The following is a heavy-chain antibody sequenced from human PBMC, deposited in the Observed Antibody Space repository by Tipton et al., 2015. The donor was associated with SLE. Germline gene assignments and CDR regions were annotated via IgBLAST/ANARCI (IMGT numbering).Heavy chain of an antibody. J-gene: IGHJ4*02. Sequence: QVQLVQSGAEVKKPGASVKVSCKASGGTFSSYTISWVRQAPGQGLEWMGRIIPILGIANYAQKFQGRVTITADKSTSTAYMELSSLRSEDTAVYYCARDDFLFSSILTGFDYWGQGTLVTVSS. CDR2: IIPILGIA. V-gene: IGHV1-69*09. CDR1: GGTFSSYT. D-gene: IGHD3-9*01. CDR3: ARDDFLFSSILTGFDY.